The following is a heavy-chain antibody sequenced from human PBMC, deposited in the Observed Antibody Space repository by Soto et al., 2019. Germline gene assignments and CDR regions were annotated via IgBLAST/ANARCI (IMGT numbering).Heavy chain of an antibody. Sequence: QVQLVESGGGVVQPGRSLRLSCAASGFTFSSYGMHWVRQAPGKGLEWVAVIWYDGSNKYYADSVKGRFTISRDNSKNTLYLQMNSLRAEDTAVYYCARGGHDYGGNSDYWGQGTLVTVSS. J-gene: IGHJ4*02. CDR2: IWYDGSNK. CDR3: ARGGHDYGGNSDY. CDR1: GFTFSSYG. D-gene: IGHD4-17*01. V-gene: IGHV3-33*01.